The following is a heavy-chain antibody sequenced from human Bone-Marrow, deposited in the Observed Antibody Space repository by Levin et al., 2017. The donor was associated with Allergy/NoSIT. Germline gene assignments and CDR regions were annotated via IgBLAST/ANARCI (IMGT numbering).Heavy chain of an antibody. V-gene: IGHV3-30*18. CDR2: ISYHGSNK. CDR3: AKETSISTEFYFDD. J-gene: IGHJ4*02. D-gene: IGHD3-3*01. Sequence: LSLTCAASGFSFGSSGMHWVRQAPGKGLEWVAFISYHGSNKFYADSVKGRFTISRDNSKNMLYLQLNNLRAEDTALYYCAKETSISTEFYFDDWGQGTLVTVSS. CDR1: GFSFGSSG.